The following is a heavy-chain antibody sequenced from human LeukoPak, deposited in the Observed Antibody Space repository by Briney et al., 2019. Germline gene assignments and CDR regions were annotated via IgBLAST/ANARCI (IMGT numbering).Heavy chain of an antibody. CDR2: IYYSGST. Sequence: SETLSLTCTVSGGSISSSSYYWGWIRQPPGKGLEWIGSIYYSGSTYYNPSLKSRVTISVDTSKNQFSLKLSSVTAADTAVYYCARDPGMVVYVTTGLDNWFDPWGQGTLVTVSS. CDR1: GGSISSSSYY. J-gene: IGHJ5*02. D-gene: IGHD1-26*01. CDR3: ARDPGMVVYVTTGLDNWFDP. V-gene: IGHV4-39*07.